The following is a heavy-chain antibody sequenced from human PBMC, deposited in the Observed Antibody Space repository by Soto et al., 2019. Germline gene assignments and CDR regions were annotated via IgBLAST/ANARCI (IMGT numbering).Heavy chain of an antibody. CDR3: ARDLVLGVVILDD. Sequence: QVQLVQSGAEVKKPGASVKVSCKASDYTFSSYGISWVRQAPGQGLEWMGWIGADNGNTNYAQKFQGRVTMTTVTSTSTAYMELRSLRSDDTAVYYCARDLVLGVVILDDWGQGTLVTASS. V-gene: IGHV1-18*01. J-gene: IGHJ4*02. CDR1: DYTFSSYG. CDR2: IGADNGNT. D-gene: IGHD3-3*01.